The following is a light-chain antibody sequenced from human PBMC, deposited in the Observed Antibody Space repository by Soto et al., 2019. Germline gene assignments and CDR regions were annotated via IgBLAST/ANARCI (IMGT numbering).Light chain of an antibody. J-gene: IGLJ2*01. Sequence: QSVLTQPPSVSAAPGQKVTISCSGSDSNVGKNYLSWYQQLPGTAPKLLIYDNDKRPSGIPDRFSASKSGTSATLAITGLQTGDEADYYCGTWDLSLRAAVFGGGTKLTVL. CDR2: DND. CDR3: GTWDLSLRAAV. CDR1: DSNVGKNY. V-gene: IGLV1-51*01.